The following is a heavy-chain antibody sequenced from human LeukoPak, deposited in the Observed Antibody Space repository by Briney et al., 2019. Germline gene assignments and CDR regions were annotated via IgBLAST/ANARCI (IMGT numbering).Heavy chain of an antibody. CDR3: ARSLEDLWLTIWDAFDI. CDR2: IYYSGST. CDR1: GGSISSSSYS. Sequence: PSETLSLTCTVSGGSISSSSYSWGWIRQPPGKGLEWIGSIYYSGSTYYNPSLKSRVTISVDTSKNQFSLKPSSVTAADTAVYYCARSLEDLWLTIWDAFDIWGQGTMVTVSS. J-gene: IGHJ3*02. D-gene: IGHD5-18*01. V-gene: IGHV4-39*01.